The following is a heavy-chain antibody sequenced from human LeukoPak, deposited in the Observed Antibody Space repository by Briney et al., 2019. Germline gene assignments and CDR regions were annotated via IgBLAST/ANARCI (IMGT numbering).Heavy chain of an antibody. CDR1: GFTFSSYS. J-gene: IGHJ3*02. V-gene: IGHV3-21*04. D-gene: IGHD2-2*02. Sequence: PGGSLRLSCTASGFTFSSYSMNWVRQAPGKGLEWVSSISSSTYYIYYTDSVKGRFTISRDNAKNSLYLQMNSLRAEDTAVYYCARGSGYCSSTSCYTNAFDIWGQGTMVTVSS. CDR3: ARGSGYCSSTSCYTNAFDI. CDR2: ISSSTYYI.